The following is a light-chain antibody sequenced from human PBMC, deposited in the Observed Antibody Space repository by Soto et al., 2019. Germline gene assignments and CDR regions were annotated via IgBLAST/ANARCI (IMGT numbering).Light chain of an antibody. CDR3: QHYDSSPGFT. CDR1: QSFHTNY. J-gene: IGKJ4*01. CDR2: GAS. Sequence: EIVLTQSPGTLSLSPGERATLSCRASQSFHTNYLAWYQHRPGQAPRLLIYGASIRASGIPERFSGRASGTDFTLTISRLEPEDSAVYYCQHYDSSPGFTFGGGTKMEIK. V-gene: IGKV3-20*01.